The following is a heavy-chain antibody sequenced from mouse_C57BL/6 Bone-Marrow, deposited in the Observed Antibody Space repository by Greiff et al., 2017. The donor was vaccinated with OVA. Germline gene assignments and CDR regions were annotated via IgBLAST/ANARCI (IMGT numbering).Heavy chain of an antibody. Sequence: QVQLKQSGAELVRPGASVKLSCKASGYTFTDYYINWVKQRPGQGLEWIARIYPGSGNTYYNEKFKGKATLTAEKSSSTAYMQLSSLTSEDSAVYFCARRWGPHYYAMDYWGQGTSVTVSS. CDR2: IYPGSGNT. D-gene: IGHD2-3*01. CDR1: GYTFTDYY. J-gene: IGHJ4*01. V-gene: IGHV1-76*01. CDR3: ARRWGPHYYAMDY.